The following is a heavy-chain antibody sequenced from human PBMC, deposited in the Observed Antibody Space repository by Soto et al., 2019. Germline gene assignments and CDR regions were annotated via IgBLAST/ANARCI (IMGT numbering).Heavy chain of an antibody. V-gene: IGHV4-34*01. CDR2: INHSGST. J-gene: IGHJ5*02. CDR3: ARATAAGTPIWFDP. D-gene: IGHD6-13*01. Sequence: SETLSLTCTVSGGSISSYYWSWIRQPPGKGLEWIGEINHSGSTNYNPSLKSRVTISVDTSKNQFSLKLSSVTAADTAVYYCARATAAGTPIWFDPWGQGTLVTVSS. CDR1: GGSISSYY.